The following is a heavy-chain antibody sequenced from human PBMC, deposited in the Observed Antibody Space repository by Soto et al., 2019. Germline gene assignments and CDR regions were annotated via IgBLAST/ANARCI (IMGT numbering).Heavy chain of an antibody. CDR3: ARDPTNHCSGGSCYSEDAVDYFDY. V-gene: IGHV3-30-3*01. Sequence: GGSLRLSCAASGFTFSSYAMHWVRQAPGKGLEWVAVISYDGSNKYYADSVKGRFTISRDNSKNTLYLQMNSLRAEDTAVYYCARDPTNHCSGGSCYSEDAVDYFDYWGQGTLVTVSS. J-gene: IGHJ4*02. D-gene: IGHD2-15*01. CDR2: ISYDGSNK. CDR1: GFTFSSYA.